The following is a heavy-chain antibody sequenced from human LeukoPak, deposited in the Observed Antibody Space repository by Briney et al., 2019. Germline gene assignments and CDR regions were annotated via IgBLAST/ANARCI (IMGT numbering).Heavy chain of an antibody. CDR3: ARGTDMTSINGYYSFVY. Sequence: PSETLSLTCTVSGGSITGYYWTWIRQPAGKGLEWIGRVSDTGRAYYNPSLERRVTISLDTSNNRFSLKVTSVTAADTAVYYCARGTDMTSINGYYSFVYWGQGTLVSVSS. CDR1: GGSITGYY. CDR2: VSDTGRA. J-gene: IGHJ4*02. V-gene: IGHV4-4*07. D-gene: IGHD5-24*01.